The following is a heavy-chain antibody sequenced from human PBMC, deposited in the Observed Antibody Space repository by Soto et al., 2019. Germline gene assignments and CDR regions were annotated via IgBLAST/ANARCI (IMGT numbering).Heavy chain of an antibody. Sequence: GGSLRLSCTASGFTFSSYVMHWVRQAPGKGLEWVAVISYDGSNKYYADSVKGRFTISRDNSKNTLYLQMNSLRAEDTAVYYCAKGITVTAGLSDHWGQGTLVTVSS. CDR1: GFTFSSYV. CDR3: AKGITVTAGLSDH. V-gene: IGHV3-30*18. D-gene: IGHD1-20*01. J-gene: IGHJ4*02. CDR2: ISYDGSNK.